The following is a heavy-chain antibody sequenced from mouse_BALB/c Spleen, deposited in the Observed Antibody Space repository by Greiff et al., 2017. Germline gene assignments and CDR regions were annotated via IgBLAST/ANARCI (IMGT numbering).Heavy chain of an antibody. Sequence: QVQLQQSGPELVKPGASVKISCKASGYSFTSYYIHWVKQRPGQGLEWIGWIFPGSGNTKYNEKFKGKATLTADTSSSTAYMQLSSLTSEDSAVYFCDRYDGYFDYWGQGTTLTVSS. D-gene: IGHD2-14*01. CDR3: DRYDGYFDY. CDR1: GYSFTSYY. V-gene: IGHV1-66*01. CDR2: IFPGSGNT. J-gene: IGHJ2*01.